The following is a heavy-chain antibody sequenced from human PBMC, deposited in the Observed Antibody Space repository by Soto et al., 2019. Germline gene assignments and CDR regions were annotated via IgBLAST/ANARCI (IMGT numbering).Heavy chain of an antibody. J-gene: IGHJ4*02. V-gene: IGHV1-58*01. Sequence: SVKVSCKASGFTFTSSAVQWVRQARGQRLEWIGWIVVGSGNANYAQKFQGRVTITADESTSTAYMELSSLRSEDTAVYYCARGSGYYDSSGYYYWGQGTLVTVSS. CDR3: ARGSGYYDSSGYYY. CDR1: GFTFTSSA. D-gene: IGHD3-22*01. CDR2: IVVGSGNA.